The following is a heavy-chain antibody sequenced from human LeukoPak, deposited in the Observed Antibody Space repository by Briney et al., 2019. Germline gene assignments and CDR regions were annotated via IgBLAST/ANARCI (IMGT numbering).Heavy chain of an antibody. V-gene: IGHV4-59*12. J-gene: IGHJ3*02. CDR3: ARLFIYCSSTSCYFDAFDI. CDR2: IYYSGST. Sequence: SETLSLTCTVSGGSISSYYWSWIRQPPGKGLEWIGYIYYSGSTYYNPSLKSRVTISVDTSKNQFSLKLSSVTAADTAVYYCARLFIYCSSTSCYFDAFDIWGQGTMVTASS. D-gene: IGHD2-2*01. CDR1: GGSISSYY.